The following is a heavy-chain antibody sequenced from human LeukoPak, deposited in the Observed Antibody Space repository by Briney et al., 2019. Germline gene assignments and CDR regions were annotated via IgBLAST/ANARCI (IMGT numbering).Heavy chain of an antibody. V-gene: IGHV3-13*01. Sequence: GGSLRLSCAASGLTFSSYDIHWVRQAPGKGLEWVSSIGATGDTYYTDSVKGRFTISRDNSKNTLYVQMDSLRVEDTAVYYCARGSGYYYDHGGQEPWVPVSS. J-gene: IGHJ4*02. CDR2: IGATGDT. CDR1: GLTFSSYD. D-gene: IGHD3-22*01. CDR3: ARGSGYYYDH.